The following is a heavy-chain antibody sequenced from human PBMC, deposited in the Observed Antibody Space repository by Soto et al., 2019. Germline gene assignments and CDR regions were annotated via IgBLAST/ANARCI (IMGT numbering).Heavy chain of an antibody. CDR1: GYTFTSYD. CDR2: MNPNSGNT. CDR3: ARHDCISTSCYYYYYYGMDV. Sequence: ASVKVSCTASGYTFTSYDINWVRQATGQGLEWMGWMNPNSGNTGYAQKFQGRLTMTRNTSISTAYMELSSLRSEDTAVYYCARHDCISTSCYYYYYYGMDVWGQGTTVTVSS. J-gene: IGHJ6*02. D-gene: IGHD2-2*01. V-gene: IGHV1-8*01.